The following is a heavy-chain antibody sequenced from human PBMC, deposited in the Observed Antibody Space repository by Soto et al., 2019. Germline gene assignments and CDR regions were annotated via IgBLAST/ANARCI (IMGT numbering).Heavy chain of an antibody. CDR3: ANSGGLNSSSWYFHNYYYYYYGMDV. CDR2: ISYDGSNK. J-gene: IGHJ6*02. Sequence: PGGSLRLSCAASGFTFSSYGMHWVRQAPGKGLEWVAVISYDGSNKYYADSVKGRFTISRDNSKNTLYLQMNSLRAEDTAVYYCANSGGLNSSSWYFHNYYYYYYGMDVWGQGTTVTVSS. V-gene: IGHV3-30*18. D-gene: IGHD6-13*01. CDR1: GFTFSSYG.